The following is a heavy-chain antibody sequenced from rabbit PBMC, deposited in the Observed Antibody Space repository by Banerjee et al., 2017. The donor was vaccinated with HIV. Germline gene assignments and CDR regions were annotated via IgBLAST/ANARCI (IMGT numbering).Heavy chain of an antibody. CDR2: IDTDSSGST. Sequence: QEQLVESGGGLVTPGASLTLTCTASGFTISSSYWICWVRQAPGKGLEWIACIDTDSSGSTYYASWAKGRFAISKTSSTTVTLQMTSLTAADTATYFCARDLAAVTGWNFGLWGPGTLVTVS. V-gene: IGHV1S45*01. D-gene: IGHD7-1*01. J-gene: IGHJ4*01. CDR3: ARDLAAVTGWNFGL. CDR1: GFTISSSYW.